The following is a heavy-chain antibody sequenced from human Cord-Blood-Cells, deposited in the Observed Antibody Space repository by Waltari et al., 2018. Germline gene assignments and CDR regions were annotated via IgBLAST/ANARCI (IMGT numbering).Heavy chain of an antibody. Sequence: QVQLVQSGAEVKKPGASVKVSCKASGYTFTSYDINWVRQATGHGLEWVGGINLNKCKTGYAQTFQGGVTITMNTSISTAYMELSSLRSEDTAVYYCARGSPNWGSGIDDYWGQGTLVTVSS. J-gene: IGHJ4*02. D-gene: IGHD7-27*01. V-gene: IGHV1-8*03. CDR1: GYTFTSYD. CDR3: ARGSPNWGSGIDDY. CDR2: INLNKCKT.